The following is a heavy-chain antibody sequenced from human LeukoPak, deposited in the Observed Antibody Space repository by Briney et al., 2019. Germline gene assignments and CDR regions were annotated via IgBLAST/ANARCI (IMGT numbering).Heavy chain of an antibody. CDR1: GFTFSNAW. D-gene: IGHD2-15*01. J-gene: IGHJ4*02. CDR2: IKSKTDGGTT. Sequence: GGSRRLSCAASGFTFSNAWMSWVRQAPGKGLEWVGRIKSKTDGGTTDYAAPVKVRFTISRDDSKNTLYLQMNSLKTEDTAVYYCTTALSMSCSGGSCYSLDYWGQGTLVTVSS. V-gene: IGHV3-15*01. CDR3: TTALSMSCSGGSCYSLDY.